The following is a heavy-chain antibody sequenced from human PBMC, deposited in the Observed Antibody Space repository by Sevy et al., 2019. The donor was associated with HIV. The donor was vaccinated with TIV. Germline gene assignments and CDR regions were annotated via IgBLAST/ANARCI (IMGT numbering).Heavy chain of an antibody. Sequence: GGSLRLSCAASGFTFSYFSMHWVRQAPGKGLEWVATISYDGSNEHYADSVKGRFTISRDKSKNALYLQMNSLRAEDTAVYSCALERLSSDVAEYFENWGQGTLVTVSS. J-gene: IGHJ1*01. CDR1: GFTFSYFS. V-gene: IGHV3-30-3*01. D-gene: IGHD1-1*01. CDR2: ISYDGSNE. CDR3: ALERLSSDVAEYFEN.